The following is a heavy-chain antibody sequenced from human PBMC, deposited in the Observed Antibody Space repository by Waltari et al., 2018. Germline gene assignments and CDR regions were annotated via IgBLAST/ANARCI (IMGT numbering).Heavy chain of an antibody. D-gene: IGHD1-1*01. J-gene: IGHJ3*01. V-gene: IGHV3-30*02. CDR1: GFTFSDYG. Sequence: QVHLVESGGGVVQPGGSLRLSCAASGFTFSDYGMHWVRQAPGKGLEWVSFILYDASDIYYRDSVKGRFTISRDNSKNTLFLQMSSLRPEDTAVYYCAKVGVGLTTWYPFDVWGQGTMVTVSS. CDR3: AKVGVGLTTWYPFDV. CDR2: ILYDASDI.